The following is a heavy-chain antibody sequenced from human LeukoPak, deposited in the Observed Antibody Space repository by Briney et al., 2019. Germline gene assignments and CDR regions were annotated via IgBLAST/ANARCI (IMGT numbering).Heavy chain of an antibody. CDR3: ARDRAPYDVAAPSDY. V-gene: IGHV3-30-3*01. CDR2: ISYDGSNK. Sequence: GGSLRLSCAASGFTFSSYAMHWVRQAPGKGLEWVAVISYDGSNKYYADSVKGRFTISRDNSKNTLYLQMNSLRAEDTAVYYCARDRAPYDVAAPSDYWGQGTLVTVS. D-gene: IGHD6-19*01. CDR1: GFTFSSYA. J-gene: IGHJ4*02.